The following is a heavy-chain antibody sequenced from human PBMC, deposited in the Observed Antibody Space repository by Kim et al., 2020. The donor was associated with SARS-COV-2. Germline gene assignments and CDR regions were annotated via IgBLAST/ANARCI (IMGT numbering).Heavy chain of an antibody. D-gene: IGHD3-22*01. V-gene: IGHV3-21*01. Sequence: GGSLRLSCAASGFTFSSYSMNWVRQAPGKGLEWVSSISSSSSYIYYADSVKGRFTISRDNAKNSLYLQMNSLRAEDTAVYYCARDFFSFSNYYDSSGYGYWGQGTLVTVSS. CDR3: ARDFFSFSNYYDSSGYGY. J-gene: IGHJ4*02. CDR2: ISSSSSYI. CDR1: GFTFSSYS.